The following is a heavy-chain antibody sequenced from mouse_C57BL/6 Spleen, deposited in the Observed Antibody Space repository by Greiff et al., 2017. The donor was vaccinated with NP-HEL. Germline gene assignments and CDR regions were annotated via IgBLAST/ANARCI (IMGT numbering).Heavy chain of an antibody. CDR2: ISRGGDYI. J-gene: IGHJ3*01. CDR1: GFTFSSYA. Sequence: EVQVVESGEGLVKPGGSLKLSCAASGFTFSSYAMSWVRQTPEKRLEWVAYISRGGDYIYYADTVKGRFTISRDNARNTLYLQMSSLKSEDTAMYYCTRENYDYDGAWFAYWGQGTLVTVSA. D-gene: IGHD2-4*01. CDR3: TRENYDYDGAWFAY. V-gene: IGHV5-9-1*02.